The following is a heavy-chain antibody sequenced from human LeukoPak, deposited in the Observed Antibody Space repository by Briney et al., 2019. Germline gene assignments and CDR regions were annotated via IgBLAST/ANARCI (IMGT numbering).Heavy chain of an antibody. D-gene: IGHD2-2*01. CDR2: INHSGST. V-gene: IGHV4-34*01. Sequence: PSETLSLTCAVYGGSFSGYYWSWIRQPPGKGLEWIGEINHSGSTNYNPSLKSRVTISVDTSKNQFSLKLSSVTAADTAVYYCARHGRLAYCSSTSCYPTFDYWGQGTLVTVSS. CDR3: ARHGRLAYCSSTSCYPTFDY. J-gene: IGHJ4*02. CDR1: GGSFSGYY.